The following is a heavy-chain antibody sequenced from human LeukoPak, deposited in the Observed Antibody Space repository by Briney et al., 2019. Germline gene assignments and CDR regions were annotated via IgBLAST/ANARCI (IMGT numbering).Heavy chain of an antibody. D-gene: IGHD2-15*01. J-gene: IGHJ3*02. CDR1: GLTFRNYL. Sequence: GGSLRLSCAASGLTFRNYLMNWVRQAPGKGLEWVSFISSTGGTIYYADSVKGRFTVSRDNGENSLFLQMNSLRVEDTALYYCARGYSRAAFDIWGQGTVVAVSS. V-gene: IGHV3-48*01. CDR2: ISSTGGTI. CDR3: ARGYSRAAFDI.